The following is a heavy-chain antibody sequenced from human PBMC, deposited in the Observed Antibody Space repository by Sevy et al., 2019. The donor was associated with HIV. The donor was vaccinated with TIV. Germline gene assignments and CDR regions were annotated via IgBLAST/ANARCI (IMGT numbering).Heavy chain of an antibody. CDR2: ISPVFDTA. CDR1: GGTFRSYG. CDR3: ASRIVAGINAFDI. Sequence: ASVKVSCKASGGTFRSYGISWVRPAPRQGLEWMGAISPVFDTANYAQKFENRVTITADESRSTIYMELGSLRSDDTAVYYCASRIVAGINAFDIWGQGTRVTVSS. D-gene: IGHD6-19*01. J-gene: IGHJ3*02. V-gene: IGHV1-69*13.